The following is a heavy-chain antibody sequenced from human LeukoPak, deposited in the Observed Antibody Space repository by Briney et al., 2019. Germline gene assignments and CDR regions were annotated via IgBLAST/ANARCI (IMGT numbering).Heavy chain of an antibody. Sequence: ASVKVSCKASGYTFTSYDINWVRQATGQGLEWMGWMNPNSGNTGYAQKFQGRVTMTRNTSISTAYMELSRLRSDDTAVYYCAREIGSGSYLAIRSEETMVTVSS. D-gene: IGHD3-10*01. V-gene: IGHV1-8*01. CDR2: MNPNSGNT. CDR1: GYTFTSYD. J-gene: IGHJ3*02. CDR3: AREIGSGSYLAI.